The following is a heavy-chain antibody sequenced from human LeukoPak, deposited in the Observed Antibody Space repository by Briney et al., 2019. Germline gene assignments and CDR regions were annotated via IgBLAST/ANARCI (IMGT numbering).Heavy chain of an antibody. J-gene: IGHJ3*02. CDR3: ARSVNAKLHAFDI. CDR1: GFTFSSYW. CDR2: INTDGSST. D-gene: IGHD2-8*01. V-gene: IGHV3-74*01. Sequence: GGSLRLSCAASGFTFSSYWMHWVRQAPGKGLVWVSRINTDGSSTSYADSVKGRFTISRDNAKNTLYLQMNSLRAEDTAVYYCARSVNAKLHAFDIWGQGTMVTVSS.